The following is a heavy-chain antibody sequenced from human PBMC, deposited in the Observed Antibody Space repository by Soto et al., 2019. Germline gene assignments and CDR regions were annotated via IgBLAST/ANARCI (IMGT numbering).Heavy chain of an antibody. CDR2: ISAYNGNT. Sequence: AASVKVSCKASGYTFTSYGISWVRQAPGQGLEWMGWISAYNGNTNYAQKLQGRVTMTTDTSTSTAYMELRSLRSDDTAVYYCARGADYDILTGYYLGYDYWGQGTLVTVSS. CDR1: GYTFTSYG. J-gene: IGHJ4*02. D-gene: IGHD3-9*01. V-gene: IGHV1-18*01. CDR3: ARGADYDILTGYYLGYDY.